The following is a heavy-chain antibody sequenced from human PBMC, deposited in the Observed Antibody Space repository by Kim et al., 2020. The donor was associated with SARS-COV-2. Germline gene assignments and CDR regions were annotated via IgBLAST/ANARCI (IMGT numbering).Heavy chain of an antibody. D-gene: IGHD2-21*01. CDR2: IDGSDGTT. Sequence: GGSLRLSCTTSGFTFTGHAMSWVRQAPGKGMEWVSSIDGSDGTTYYVDSVKGRFSISRDDSKNNLYLQMSGLRADDTAAYYCLKGGWGWSWDYWGKGT. CDR1: GFTFTGHA. J-gene: IGHJ4*02. V-gene: IGHV3-23*01. CDR3: LKGGWGWSWDY.